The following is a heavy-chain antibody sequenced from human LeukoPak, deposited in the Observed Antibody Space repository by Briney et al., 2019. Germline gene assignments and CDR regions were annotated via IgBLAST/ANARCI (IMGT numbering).Heavy chain of an antibody. V-gene: IGHV1-69*13. CDR3: ARAVGLRFLEWLEGFDY. Sequence: ASVKVSCKASGGTFSSYAISWVRQAPGQGLEWMGGIIPIFGPANYAQKFQGRVTITADESTSTAYMELSSLRSEDTAVYYCARAVGLRFLEWLEGFDYWGQGTLVTVSS. CDR1: GGTFSSYA. CDR2: IIPIFGPA. J-gene: IGHJ4*02. D-gene: IGHD3-3*01.